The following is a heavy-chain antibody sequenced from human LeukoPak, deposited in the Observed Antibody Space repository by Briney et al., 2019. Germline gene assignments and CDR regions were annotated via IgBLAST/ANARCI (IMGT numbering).Heavy chain of an antibody. CDR1: GGTFSSYA. V-gene: IGHV1-69*01. CDR2: IIPIFGTA. D-gene: IGHD2-2*01. J-gene: IGHJ4*02. CDR3: ARVALYCSSTSCYDY. Sequence: SVKVSCKASGGTFSSYAISWVRQAPGQGLEWMGGIIPIFGTANYAQKFQGRVTITADESTSTAYMELSSLRSEDTAVYYCARVALYCSSTSCYDYWGQGTLVTVSS.